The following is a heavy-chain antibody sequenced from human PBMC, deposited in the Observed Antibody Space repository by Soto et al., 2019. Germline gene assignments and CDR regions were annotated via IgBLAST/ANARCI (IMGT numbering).Heavy chain of an antibody. V-gene: IGHV1-46*01. CDR3: ARDQAAAASSNAFDI. J-gene: IGHJ3*02. CDR2: INPSGGST. CDR1: GYTFTSYY. Sequence: ASVKVSCKASGYTFTSYYMHWVRQAPGQGLEWMGIINPSGGSTSYAQKFQGRVTMTRDTPTSTVYMELSSLRSEDTAVYYCARDQAAAASSNAFDIWGQGTMVTVSS. D-gene: IGHD6-13*01.